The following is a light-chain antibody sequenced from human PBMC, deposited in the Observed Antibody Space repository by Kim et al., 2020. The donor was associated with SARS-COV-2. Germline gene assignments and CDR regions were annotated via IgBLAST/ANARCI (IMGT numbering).Light chain of an antibody. J-gene: IGKJ5*01. Sequence: SPGERDTPSPRACQTVRGRYLAWYQQKPGQTPRLLIYGASSRATGIPDRFRGSGSGTDFTLTISGLEPDDFAVYYCQQYGSSPFTFGQGTRLEIK. V-gene: IGKV3-20*01. CDR1: QTVRGRY. CDR2: GAS. CDR3: QQYGSSPFT.